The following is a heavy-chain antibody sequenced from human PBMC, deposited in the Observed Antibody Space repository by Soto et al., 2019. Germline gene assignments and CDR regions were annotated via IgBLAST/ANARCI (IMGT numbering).Heavy chain of an antibody. J-gene: IGHJ1*01. CDR1: GGSFSGYY. D-gene: IGHD6-19*01. V-gene: IGHV4-34*01. CDR3: ARGGIAVAGRSYFQH. CDR2: INHSGST. Sequence: SETLSLTCAVYGGSFSGYYWSWIRQPPGKGLEWIGEINHSGSTNYNPSLKSRVTISVETSKNQFSLKLSSVTAADTAVYYCARGGIAVAGRSYFQHWGQGTLVTVSS.